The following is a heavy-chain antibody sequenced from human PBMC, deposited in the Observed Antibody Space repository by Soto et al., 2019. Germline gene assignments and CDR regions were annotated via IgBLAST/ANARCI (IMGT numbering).Heavy chain of an antibody. V-gene: IGHV3-66*01. D-gene: IGHD1-26*01. CDR2: IYSGGST. Sequence: EVQLVESGGDLVQPGGSLRLSCAASGFIVSNNYMSWVRQAPGKGLEWVSVIYSGGSTYYADSVKGRFTISRDNSKNTLDLQMNRLRDEDTAVYYCARLAGSRRDPFDYWGQGTLVTVSS. CDR3: ARLAGSRRDPFDY. CDR1: GFIVSNNY. J-gene: IGHJ4*02.